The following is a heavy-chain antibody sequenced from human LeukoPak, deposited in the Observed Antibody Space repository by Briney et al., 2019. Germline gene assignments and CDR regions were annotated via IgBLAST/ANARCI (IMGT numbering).Heavy chain of an antibody. Sequence: GRSLRLSCAASGFTFSSYAMHWVRQAPGKGLEGVAVISYDGSNKYYADSVKGRFTISRDNSKNTLYLQMNSLRAEDTAVYYCARDGDSSGYLGADDAFDIWGQGTMVTVSS. CDR3: ARDGDSSGYLGADDAFDI. V-gene: IGHV3-30-3*01. J-gene: IGHJ3*02. CDR2: ISYDGSNK. CDR1: GFTFSSYA. D-gene: IGHD3-22*01.